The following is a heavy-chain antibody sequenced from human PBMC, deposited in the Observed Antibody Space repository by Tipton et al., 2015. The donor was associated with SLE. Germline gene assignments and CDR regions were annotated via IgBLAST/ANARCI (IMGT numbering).Heavy chain of an antibody. J-gene: IGHJ4*02. Sequence: SLRLSCAASGGTFSAYWMHWVRQAPGKGLVWVSRISRDGSSTSYADSVKGRFTISRDNAKNTLYLQMNSLRAEDTAVYFCARDPWDFWSGYGVDYWGQGTLVTVSS. CDR3: ARDPWDFWSGYGVDY. CDR2: ISRDGSST. D-gene: IGHD3-3*01. CDR1: GGTFSAYW. V-gene: IGHV3-74*01.